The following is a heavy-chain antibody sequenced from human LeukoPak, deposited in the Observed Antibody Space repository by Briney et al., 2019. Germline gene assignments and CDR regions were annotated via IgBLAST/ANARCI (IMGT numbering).Heavy chain of an antibody. Sequence: SETLSLTCTVSGGSISSSSYYWGWIRQPPGKGLEWIGNIYHSGRTHYNPSLKSRVTIFVDTSKNQFSLKLSSVTATDRAVYYCARHLTSEYSSGWYYVDYWGQGTLVTVSS. CDR1: GGSISSSSYY. D-gene: IGHD6-19*01. J-gene: IGHJ4*02. CDR2: IYHSGRT. V-gene: IGHV4-39*01. CDR3: ARHLTSEYSSGWYYVDY.